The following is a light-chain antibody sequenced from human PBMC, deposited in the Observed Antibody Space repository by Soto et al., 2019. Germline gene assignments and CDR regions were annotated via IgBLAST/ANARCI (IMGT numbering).Light chain of an antibody. CDR3: SSYTSSSTLV. CDR2: EVS. Sequence: QSALTQPASVSGSPGQSITISCTGTSSDVGGYNYVSWYQQHPGKAPKLMIYEVSNRPSGVSNRFSGSKSGNTASLTISGLHAEDEADYYCSSYTSSSTLVFGTRTKVTVL. CDR1: SSDVGGYNY. V-gene: IGLV2-14*01. J-gene: IGLJ1*01.